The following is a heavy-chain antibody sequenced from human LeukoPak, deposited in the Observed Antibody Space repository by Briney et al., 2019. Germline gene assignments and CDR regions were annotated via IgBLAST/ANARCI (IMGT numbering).Heavy chain of an antibody. CDR1: GYTFTSYA. CDR2: INAGNGNT. CDR3: AVEQQLGGCWFDP. Sequence: VSVKVSCKASGYTFTSYAMHWVRQAPGQRLEWMGWINAGNGNTKYSQEFQGRVTITRDTSASTAYMELSSLRSEDMAVYYCAVEQQLGGCWFDPWGQGTLVTVSS. J-gene: IGHJ5*02. V-gene: IGHV1-3*03. D-gene: IGHD6-13*01.